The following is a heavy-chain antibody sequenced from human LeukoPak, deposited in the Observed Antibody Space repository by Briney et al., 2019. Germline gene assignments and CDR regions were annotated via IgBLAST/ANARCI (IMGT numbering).Heavy chain of an antibody. CDR1: GDFIRRGSHF. J-gene: IGHJ3*02. D-gene: IGHD3-3*01. V-gene: IGHV4-61*02. Sequence: PSETLSLTCTVSGDFIRRGSHFWSWIRQSAGKGLEWIGRIYTSGSTNYNPSLKSRVTISVDTSKNQFSLKLSSVTAADTAVYYCARAGFWSGYGAFDIWGQGTMVTVSS. CDR2: IYTSGST. CDR3: ARAGFWSGYGAFDI.